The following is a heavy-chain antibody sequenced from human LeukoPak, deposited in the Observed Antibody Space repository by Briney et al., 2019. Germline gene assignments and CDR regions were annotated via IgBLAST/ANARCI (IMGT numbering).Heavy chain of an antibody. D-gene: IGHD3-10*01. CDR2: TNSDGSSR. V-gene: IGHV3-74*01. CDR3: ARDLLLYFGEVTMAFDY. J-gene: IGHJ4*02. CDR1: GFTFSGHW. Sequence: PGGSLRLSCAVSGFTFSGHWMFWVRQAPGKGLEWVSSTNSDGSSRGYTDSVKGRFTVSRDNAKNTLSLQMNSLRAEDTAVYYCARDLLLYFGEVTMAFDYWGLGTLVTVSS.